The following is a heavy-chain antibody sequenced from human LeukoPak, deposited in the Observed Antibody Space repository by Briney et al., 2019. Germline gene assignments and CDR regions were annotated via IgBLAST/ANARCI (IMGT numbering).Heavy chain of an antibody. J-gene: IGHJ4*02. CDR2: ISSSGSTI. CDR1: GFTFSSYE. CDR3: ARGRGLPLFDY. V-gene: IGHV3-48*03. Sequence: PGGSLRLSCAASGFTFSSYEMNWVRQAPGKGLEWVSYISSSGSTIYYADSVKGRFTISRDNAKNSLYLQMNSLRAEDTAAYYCARGRGLPLFDYWGQGALVTVSS. D-gene: IGHD5-24*01.